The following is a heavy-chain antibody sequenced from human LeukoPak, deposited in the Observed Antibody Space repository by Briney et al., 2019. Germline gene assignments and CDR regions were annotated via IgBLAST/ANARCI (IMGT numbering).Heavy chain of an antibody. CDR1: GFTFSSYA. V-gene: IGHV3-23*01. D-gene: IGHD3-10*01. J-gene: IGHJ4*02. CDR2: ISGSGGST. Sequence: GGSLRLSCAASGFTFSSYAMSWVRQAPGKGLEWVSAISGSGGSTYYADSVKGRFTISRDNSKNTLYLQMNSLRAEDTAVYYCAMGLKSVATKQGITMVRGVIITLTGYWGQGTLVTVSS. CDR3: AMGLKSVATKQGITMVRGVIITLTGY.